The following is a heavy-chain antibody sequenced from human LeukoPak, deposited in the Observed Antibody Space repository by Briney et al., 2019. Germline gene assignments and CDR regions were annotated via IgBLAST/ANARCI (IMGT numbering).Heavy chain of an antibody. Sequence: PGGSLRLTCSASGFTFSSYAMHWVRQAPGKGLEYVSAISSNRGSTYYADSVKGRFTISRDNSKNTLYLQMSSLRAEDTAVYYCVKAALQIWFGEFWGQGTLVTVSS. D-gene: IGHD3-10*01. CDR2: ISSNRGST. J-gene: IGHJ4*02. CDR1: GFTFSSYA. CDR3: VKAALQIWFGEF. V-gene: IGHV3-64D*06.